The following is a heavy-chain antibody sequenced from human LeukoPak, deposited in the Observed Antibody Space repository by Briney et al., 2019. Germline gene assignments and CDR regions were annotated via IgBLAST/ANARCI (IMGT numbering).Heavy chain of an antibody. CDR2: INSDGSST. V-gene: IGHV3-74*01. CDR1: GFTFSSYG. J-gene: IGHJ5*02. Sequence: AGGSLRLSCAASGFTFSSYGMHWVRQAPGKGLVWVSRINSDGSSTSYADSVKGRFTISRDNAKNTLYLQMNSLRAEDTAVYYCARDRFGELLGTRVWNWFDPWGQGTLVTVSS. D-gene: IGHD3-10*01. CDR3: ARDRFGELLGTRVWNWFDP.